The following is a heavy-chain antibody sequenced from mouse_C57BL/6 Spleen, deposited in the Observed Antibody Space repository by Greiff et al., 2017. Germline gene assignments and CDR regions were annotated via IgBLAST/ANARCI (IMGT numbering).Heavy chain of an antibody. V-gene: IGHV8-8*01. CDR2: IWWDDDK. CDR3: ALIDQDYYGSSYHYAMDY. CDR1: GFSLSTFGMG. D-gene: IGHD1-1*01. J-gene: IGHJ4*01. Sequence: QVTLKVSGPGILQPSQTLSLTCSFSGFSLSTFGMGVGWIRQPSGKGLEWLAHIWWDDDKYYNPALKSRLTISKDTSKTQGFLKIANVDTADTATYYCALIDQDYYGSSYHYAMDYWGQGTSVTVSS.